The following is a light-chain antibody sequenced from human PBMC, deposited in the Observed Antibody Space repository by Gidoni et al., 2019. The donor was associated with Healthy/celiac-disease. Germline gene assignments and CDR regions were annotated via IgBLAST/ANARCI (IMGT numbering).Light chain of an antibody. CDR2: DAS. CDR1: QSVSSY. V-gene: IGKV3-11*01. J-gene: IGKJ4*01. CDR3: QQRSNWPLT. Sequence: EIVLTQSPATLSLSPGERATLSCRASQSVSSYLAWYQQKPGQAPRLLIYDASNRATGIPARFSGGGSGTDFTLTISSLEPEDFAVYYCQQRSNWPLTFXGXTKVEIK.